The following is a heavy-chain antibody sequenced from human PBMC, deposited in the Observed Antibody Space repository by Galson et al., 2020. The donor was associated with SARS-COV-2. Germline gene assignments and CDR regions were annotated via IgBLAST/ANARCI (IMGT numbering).Heavy chain of an antibody. CDR1: GFTFSSYS. Sequence: GGSLRLSCAASGFTFSSYSMNWVRQAPGKGLEWVSSSSSSSSYIYYADSVKGRFTISRDNAKNSLYLQMNSLRAEDTAVYYCARDTLILEQWLGGIGYWGQGTLVTVSS. V-gene: IGHV3-21*01. CDR3: ARDTLILEQWLGGIGY. J-gene: IGHJ4*02. D-gene: IGHD6-19*01. CDR2: SSSSSSYI.